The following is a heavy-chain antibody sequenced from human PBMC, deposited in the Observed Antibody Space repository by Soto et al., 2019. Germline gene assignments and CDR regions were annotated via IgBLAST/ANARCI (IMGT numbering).Heavy chain of an antibody. CDR1: GFTVSSNY. CDR2: IYSGGST. Sequence: EVQLVESGGGLVQPGGSLRLSCAASGFTVSSNYMSWVRQAPGKGLEWVSVIYSGGSTYYADSVKGRFTIARDNSKNTLEIQMNSLRAEDTAVYYCARATYSGYDPHYYYYYYMDVWGKGTTVTVSS. CDR3: ARATYSGYDPHYYYYYYMDV. J-gene: IGHJ6*03. D-gene: IGHD5-12*01. V-gene: IGHV3-66*01.